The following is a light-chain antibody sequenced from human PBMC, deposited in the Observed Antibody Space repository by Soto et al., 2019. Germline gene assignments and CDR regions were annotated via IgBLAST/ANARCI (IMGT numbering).Light chain of an antibody. J-gene: IGKJ4*01. V-gene: IGKV3-11*01. CDR2: NAS. Sequence: EIVLTQSPATLSLSPGERATLSCRASQSVSSYLAWYQQKPGQAPRLLIYNASNRATGILARFSGSGSVTVFTLTISRLETEDFAGYYCQQRSNWPLTFGGGTKVEIK. CDR1: QSVSSY. CDR3: QQRSNWPLT.